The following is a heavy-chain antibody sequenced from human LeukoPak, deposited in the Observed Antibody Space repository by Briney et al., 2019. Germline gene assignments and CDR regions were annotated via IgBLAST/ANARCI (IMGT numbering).Heavy chain of an antibody. CDR1: GFTFSSYS. CDR2: ISSSSSYI. V-gene: IGHV3-21*01. Sequence: GGSLRLSCAASGFTFSSYSMNWVRQAPGKGLEWVPSISSSSSYIYYADSVKGRFTISRDNAKNSLYLQMNSLRAEDTAVYYCAGDRSDYTPPFDYWGQGTLVTVSS. CDR3: AGDRSDYTPPFDY. D-gene: IGHD4-11*01. J-gene: IGHJ4*02.